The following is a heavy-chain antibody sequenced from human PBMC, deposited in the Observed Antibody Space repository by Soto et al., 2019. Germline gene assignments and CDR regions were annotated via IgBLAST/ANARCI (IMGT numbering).Heavy chain of an antibody. CDR2: IYHSGST. J-gene: IGHJ6*02. CDR3: ARAPMYYDILTGYSKDYYYYGMDV. CDR1: GGSISSSNW. D-gene: IGHD3-9*01. V-gene: IGHV4-4*02. Sequence: SETLSLTCAVSGGSISSSNWWSWVRQPPGKGLEWIGEIYHSGSTNYNPSLKSRVTISVDKSKNQFSLKLSSVTAADTAVYYCARAPMYYDILTGYSKDYYYYGMDVWGQGTTVPVSS.